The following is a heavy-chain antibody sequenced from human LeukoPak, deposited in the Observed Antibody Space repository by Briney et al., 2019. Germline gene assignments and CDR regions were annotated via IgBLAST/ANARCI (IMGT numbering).Heavy chain of an antibody. V-gene: IGHV3-21*04. Sequence: PGGSLRLSCAASGFTFSNYSMNWVRQAPGKGLEWVSSIGTTGSYIFYADSVKGRFTISRDNAKNTLYLQMNSLRAEDTAVYYCAKDGTYYDSSGYYGYWGQGTLVTVSS. CDR3: AKDGTYYDSSGYYGY. J-gene: IGHJ4*02. CDR2: IGTTGSYI. D-gene: IGHD3-22*01. CDR1: GFTFSNYS.